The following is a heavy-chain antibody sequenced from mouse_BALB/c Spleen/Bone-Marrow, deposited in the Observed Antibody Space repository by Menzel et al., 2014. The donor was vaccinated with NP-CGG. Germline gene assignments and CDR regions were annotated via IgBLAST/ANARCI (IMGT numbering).Heavy chain of an antibody. D-gene: IGHD1-1*01. Sequence: VQLQQSGAELVRPGASVKLSCKASGYTFTSYWINWVKQRPGQGLEWIGSIYPSDSYTNYNQKFKDKATLTVDKSSSTAYMQLSSPTSEESAIYYCTRPGYFYGSGPYAMDYWGQGTSVTVSS. V-gene: IGHV1-69*02. J-gene: IGHJ4*01. CDR2: IYPSDSYT. CDR1: GYTFTSYW. CDR3: TRPGYFYGSGPYAMDY.